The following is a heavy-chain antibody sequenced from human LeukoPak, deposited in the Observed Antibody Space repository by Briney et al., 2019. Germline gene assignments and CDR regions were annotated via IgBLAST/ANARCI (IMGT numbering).Heavy chain of an antibody. CDR3: ARGTYSAYGLGSYMDV. V-gene: IGHV1-69*17. CDR1: GGRFSSYV. CDR2: ITPIFGIT. Sequence: SVKVSCKASGGRFSSYVISWVRQAPGQGLEWVGEITPIFGITKYAQKLQGRVTIIADKSTSTVYMELSSLRSGDTAVYYCARGTYSAYGLGSYMDVWGKGTTVTVSS. J-gene: IGHJ6*03. D-gene: IGHD5-12*01.